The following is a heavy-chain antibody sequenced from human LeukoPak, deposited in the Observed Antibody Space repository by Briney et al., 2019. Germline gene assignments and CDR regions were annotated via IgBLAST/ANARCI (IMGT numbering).Heavy chain of an antibody. V-gene: IGHV3-9*01. D-gene: IGHD3-10*01. J-gene: IGHJ4*02. CDR3: SGSLNS. CDR2: ISWNSGSI. CDR1: GFTFDDYA. Sequence: GGSLRLSCAASGFTFDDYAMHWVRQAPGKGLEWVSGISWNSGSIGYADSVKGRFTISRDNAENSLYLQMNSLRAEDTAVYYCSGSLNSWGQGTLVTVSS.